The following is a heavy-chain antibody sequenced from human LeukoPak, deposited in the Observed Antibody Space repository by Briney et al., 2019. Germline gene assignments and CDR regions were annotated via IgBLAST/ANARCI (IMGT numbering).Heavy chain of an antibody. J-gene: IGHJ4*02. CDR1: GYTFTSSY. D-gene: IGHD1-26*01. CDR3: ARGGTYYPCIDY. Sequence: GASVKVSCKASGYTFTSSYINWVRQAPGQRLEWMAWISAYNGRTNYAQKFQGRVTMTTDSSTSTAYMDLTSLRSDDTAVYYCARGGTYYPCIDYWGQGTLVTVSS. CDR2: ISAYNGRT. V-gene: IGHV1-18*01.